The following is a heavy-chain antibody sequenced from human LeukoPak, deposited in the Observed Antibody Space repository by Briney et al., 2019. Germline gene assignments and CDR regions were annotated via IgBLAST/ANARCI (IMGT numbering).Heavy chain of an antibody. D-gene: IGHD6-13*01. CDR2: IYYSGST. Sequence: SETLSLTCTVSGGSISSGDYYWSWIRQPPGKGLEWIGNIYYSGSTYYNPPLESRLTISVDTSKNQFSLKLRSVTAADTAVYYCARSHSSSWYGGFDYWGQGILVTVSS. CDR1: GGSISSGDYY. CDR3: ARSHSSSWYGGFDY. J-gene: IGHJ4*02. V-gene: IGHV4-30-4*08.